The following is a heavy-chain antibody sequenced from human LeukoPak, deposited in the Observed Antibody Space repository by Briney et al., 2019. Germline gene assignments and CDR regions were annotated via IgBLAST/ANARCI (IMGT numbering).Heavy chain of an antibody. J-gene: IGHJ5*02. D-gene: IGHD1/OR15-1a*01. CDR1: GYTFTSYD. Sequence: ASVKVSFKCSGYTFTSYDSNWVRQASGQGGEWMGWMNANSDNRGYAQKFQGRVTMTRNTSISTAYMELSSLRSEDTAVYYCARGRVLAGRTNWFDPWGQGTLVTVSS. CDR3: ARGRVLAGRTNWFDP. V-gene: IGHV1-8*01. CDR2: MNANSDNR.